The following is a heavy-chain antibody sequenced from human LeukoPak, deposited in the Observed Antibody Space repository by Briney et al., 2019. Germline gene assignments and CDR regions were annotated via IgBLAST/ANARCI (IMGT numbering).Heavy chain of an antibody. CDR1: GFTVSSNY. CDR3: ARDLIVAEDLVGYGDYYYGMDV. J-gene: IGHJ6*02. CDR2: IYSGGST. Sequence: GGSLRLSCAASGFTVSSNYTSWVRQAPGKGLEWVSVIYSGGSTYYADSVKGRFTISRDNSKNTLYLQMNSLRAEDTAVYYCARDLIVAEDLVGYGDYYYGMDVWGQGTTVTVSS. D-gene: IGHD4-17*01. V-gene: IGHV3-53*01.